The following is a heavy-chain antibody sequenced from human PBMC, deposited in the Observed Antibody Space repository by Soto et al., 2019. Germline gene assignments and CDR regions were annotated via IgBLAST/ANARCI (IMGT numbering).Heavy chain of an antibody. CDR1: GYTFTGYY. Sequence: QVQLVQSGAEVKKPGASVKVSCKASGYTFTGYYMHWVRQAPGQGPEWMGWLNPNSGGTNYAQKFQRRATMTRDTSISTAYMELSRLRSDDTAVYYCARDRGDCYNLGGMDVWGQGTTVTVSS. CDR3: ARDRGDCYNLGGMDV. D-gene: IGHD2-21*01. J-gene: IGHJ6*02. CDR2: LNPNSGGT. V-gene: IGHV1-2*02.